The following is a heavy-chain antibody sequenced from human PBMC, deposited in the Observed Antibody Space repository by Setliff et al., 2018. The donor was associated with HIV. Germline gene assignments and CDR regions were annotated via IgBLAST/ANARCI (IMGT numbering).Heavy chain of an antibody. V-gene: IGHV1-8*02. Sequence: ASVKVSCKASGYTFTSYDINWVRQATGQGLEWMGWMMPSSGNTGYAQKFQGRLTMTRNTSISPAYMELSGLISEDTAVYYCAHHARVGDGYNYAYYHSXRDVWGKGTTVTVSS. CDR1: GYTFTSYD. J-gene: IGHJ6*03. CDR3: AHHARVGDGYNYAYYHSXRDV. D-gene: IGHD5-12*01. CDR2: MMPSSGNT.